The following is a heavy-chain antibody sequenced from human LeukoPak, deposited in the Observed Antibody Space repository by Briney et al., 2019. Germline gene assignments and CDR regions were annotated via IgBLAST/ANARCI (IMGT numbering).Heavy chain of an antibody. J-gene: IGHJ3*02. Sequence: SETLSLTCTVSGGSINSYYWGWIRQPPGKGLEWIGEINHSGSTNYNPSLKSRVTISVDTSKNQFSLKLSSVTAADTAVYYCASRTRRDAFDIWGQGTMVTVSS. CDR3: ASRTRRDAFDI. CDR1: GGSINSYY. V-gene: IGHV4-34*01. D-gene: IGHD2-2*01. CDR2: INHSGST.